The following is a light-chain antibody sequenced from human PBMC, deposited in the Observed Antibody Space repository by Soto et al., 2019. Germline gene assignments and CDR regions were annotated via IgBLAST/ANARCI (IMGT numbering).Light chain of an antibody. CDR2: LGS. V-gene: IGKV2-28*01. CDR3: MQYVQAPPT. CDR1: QSLLYTNGYNY. Sequence: DIVMTQSPLSLPVTPGEPASISCRSSQSLLYTNGYNYLDWYLQKPGQSPQLLIYLGSTRASGVPDRFSGRGSGKDFKLTINKVEAEDVGVYYCMQYVQAPPTFGQGTKVEVK. J-gene: IGKJ1*01.